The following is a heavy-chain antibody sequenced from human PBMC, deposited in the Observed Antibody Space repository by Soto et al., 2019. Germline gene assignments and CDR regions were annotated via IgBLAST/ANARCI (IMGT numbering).Heavy chain of an antibody. CDR1: GFTFSSYS. J-gene: IGHJ3*02. CDR3: ARVVVTAFDAFDI. V-gene: IGHV3-21*01. Sequence: LRLSCAASGFTFSSYSMNWVRQAPGKGLEWVSSISSSSSYIYYADSVKGRFTISRDNAKNSLYLQMNSLRAEDTAVYYCARVVVTAFDAFDIWGQGTMVTVSS. D-gene: IGHD2-21*02. CDR2: ISSSSSYI.